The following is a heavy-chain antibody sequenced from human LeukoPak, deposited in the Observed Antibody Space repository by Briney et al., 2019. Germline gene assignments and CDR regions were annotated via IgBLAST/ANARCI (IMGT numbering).Heavy chain of an antibody. CDR1: GGSVSSDKYY. CDR2: IYHGGST. D-gene: IGHD2-15*01. Sequence: SETLSLTCTVSGGSVSSDKYYWSWIRQPPGKGLEWIGYIYHGGSTDYSPSLKSRATIAVDTSKNQFSLKLTSVTAADTAIYYCAGQLSGYGYWGQGTLVTVSS. J-gene: IGHJ4*02. V-gene: IGHV4-61*01. CDR3: AGQLSGYGY.